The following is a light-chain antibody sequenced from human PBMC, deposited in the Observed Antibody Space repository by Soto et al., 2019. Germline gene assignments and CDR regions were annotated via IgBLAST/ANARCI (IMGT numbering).Light chain of an antibody. CDR1: QAVNTR. CDR3: QQRSNWPH. Sequence: EIVLTQSPATLSSFPGDRVTLSCRASQAVNTRLAWYQHKPGQAPRLLIYDASNRATGIPARFSGSGSGTDFSLTISRLEPEDFAVYYCQQRSNWPHFGQGTRLEIK. V-gene: IGKV3D-11*03. CDR2: DAS. J-gene: IGKJ5*01.